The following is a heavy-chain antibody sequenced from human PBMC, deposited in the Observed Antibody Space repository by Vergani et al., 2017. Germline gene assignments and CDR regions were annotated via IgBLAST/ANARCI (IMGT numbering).Heavy chain of an antibody. CDR3: ASSGPTYSSSSDYYYYGMDV. D-gene: IGHD6-6*01. Sequence: QVQLVQSGAEVKKPGSSVKVSCKASGGTFSSYAISWVRQAPGQGLEWVGGIIPIFGLANYAQKFQGRVTITADKSTSTAYMELSSLRSEDTAVYYCASSGPTYSSSSDYYYYGMDVWGQGTTVTVSS. V-gene: IGHV1-69*17. J-gene: IGHJ6*02. CDR1: GGTFSSYA. CDR2: IIPIFGLA.